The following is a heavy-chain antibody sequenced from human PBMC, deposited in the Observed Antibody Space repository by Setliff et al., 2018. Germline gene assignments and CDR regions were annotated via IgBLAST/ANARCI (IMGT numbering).Heavy chain of an antibody. D-gene: IGHD3-3*01. CDR1: GASINSGHY. Sequence: PSETLSLTCAVSGASINSGHYWGWIRQPPGKGLEWIATIYHRGRKYYNPSLQSRVSVSPDTSKNHFSLRLTSMTAADTAVYYCATPGRDDLDSPFEPFDIWGQGTMVTVSS. CDR3: ATPGRDDLDSPFEPFDI. CDR2: IYHRGRK. V-gene: IGHV4-38-2*01. J-gene: IGHJ3*02.